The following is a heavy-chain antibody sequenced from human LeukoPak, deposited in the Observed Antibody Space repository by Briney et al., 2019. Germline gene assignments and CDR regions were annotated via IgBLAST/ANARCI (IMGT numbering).Heavy chain of an antibody. CDR2: IYTSGST. CDR3: ARGGGYSSSWPLYYYYGTDV. D-gene: IGHD6-13*01. Sequence: PSETLSLTCTVSGGSISSYYWSWIRQPAGKGLEWIGRIYTSGSTNYNPSLKSRVTMSVDTSKNQFSLKLSSVTAADTAVYYCARGGGYSSSWPLYYYYGTDVWGQGTTVTVSS. V-gene: IGHV4-4*07. J-gene: IGHJ6*02. CDR1: GGSISSYY.